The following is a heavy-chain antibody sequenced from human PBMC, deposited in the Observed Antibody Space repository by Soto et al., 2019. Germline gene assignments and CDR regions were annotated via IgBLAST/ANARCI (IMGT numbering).Heavy chain of an antibody. D-gene: IGHD6-13*01. J-gene: IGHJ4*02. CDR3: ARGISSYSSSSY. V-gene: IGHV1-18*01. CDR2: ISVYIGNT. CDR1: GYTFTSYG. Sequence: QVQLVQSGAEGKKPGASVKVSCKASGYTFTSYGISWVRQAPGQWLEWMGWISVYIGNTNYAQKLQGRVTMTTATSTSTACMQLRNLISDDTGVHCCARGISSYSSSSYWGQGTLVTVSS.